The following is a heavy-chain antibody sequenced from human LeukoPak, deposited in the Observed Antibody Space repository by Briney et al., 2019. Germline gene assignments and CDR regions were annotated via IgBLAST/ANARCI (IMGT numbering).Heavy chain of an antibody. CDR1: GFTFSSYA. Sequence: PGGSLRLSCAASGFTFSSYAMSWVRQAPGKGLEWVSTISGSGGGTFYADSVKGRFTISRDNCKNKLYLEMNSPRAEDTAVYYCAKDEGYNYGSDYWGQGTLVTVSS. CDR2: ISGSGGGT. D-gene: IGHD5-18*01. V-gene: IGHV3-23*01. CDR3: AKDEGYNYGSDY. J-gene: IGHJ4*02.